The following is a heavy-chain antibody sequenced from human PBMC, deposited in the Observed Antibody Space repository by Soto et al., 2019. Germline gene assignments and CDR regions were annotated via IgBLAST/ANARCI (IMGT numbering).Heavy chain of an antibody. CDR1: GGSFSGYY. V-gene: IGHV4-34*01. J-gene: IGHJ4*02. D-gene: IGHD6-6*01. CDR2: INHSGST. CDR3: ARWVNEQLARYDY. Sequence: TSETLSLTCAVYGGSFSGYYWSWIRQPPGKGLEWIGEINHSGSTNYNPSLKSRVTISVDTSKNQFSLKLSSVTAADTAVYYCARWVNEQLARYDYWGQGTLVTVSS.